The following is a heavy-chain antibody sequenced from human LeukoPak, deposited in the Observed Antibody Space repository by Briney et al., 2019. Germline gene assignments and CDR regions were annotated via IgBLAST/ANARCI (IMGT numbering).Heavy chain of an antibody. Sequence: GGSLRLSCAASGFTSSSYSMSWVRQAPGEGLEWVSSIISISGYIYYADSVKGRFTISRDNAKNTLYLQMNSLRAEDTAVYYCARHDSRGDWGQGTLVTVS. D-gene: IGHD2-15*01. V-gene: IGHV3-21*01. CDR2: IISISGYI. CDR1: GFTSSSYS. CDR3: ARHDSRGD. J-gene: IGHJ4*02.